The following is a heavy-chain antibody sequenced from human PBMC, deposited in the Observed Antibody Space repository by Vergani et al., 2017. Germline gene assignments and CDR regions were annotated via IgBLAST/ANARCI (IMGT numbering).Heavy chain of an antibody. CDR2: ISGSGGST. V-gene: IGHV3-23*01. J-gene: IGHJ6*02. CDR1: GFTFNHYA. CDR3: AKANPLNSGYDYLYYYHAMDV. Sequence: EVQLLESGGDLVQPGGSLRLSCAASGFTFNHYAMNWVRQAPGKGLEWVSGISGSGGSTYYAGSVKGRFTISRDSSKNTCYLQMNSLSAGDTAVYYCAKANPLNSGYDYLYYYHAMDVWGQGTTVTVSS. D-gene: IGHD5-12*01.